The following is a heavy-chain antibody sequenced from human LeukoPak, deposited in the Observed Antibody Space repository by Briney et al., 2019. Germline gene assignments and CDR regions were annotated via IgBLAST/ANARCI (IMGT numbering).Heavy chain of an antibody. V-gene: IGHV2-5*02. D-gene: IGHD1-7*01. CDR2: IYWDDVK. Sequence: SGPTLVKPTQTLTLTCTFSGFSLSTSGVGVGWIRQPPGKALEWLALIYWDDVKRYSPSLKNRPTITKDTSKNQVVITMTHMDPADTATYYCAHRPYNWNSAYFDYWGQGTLVTVSS. J-gene: IGHJ4*02. CDR1: GFSLSTSGVG. CDR3: AHRPYNWNSAYFDY.